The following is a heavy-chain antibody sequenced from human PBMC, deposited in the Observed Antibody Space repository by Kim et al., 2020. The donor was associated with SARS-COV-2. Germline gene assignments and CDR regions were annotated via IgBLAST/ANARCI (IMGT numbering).Heavy chain of an antibody. Sequence: GGSLRLSCAASGFTFYDYPMHWVRQAPGRGLEWVSGISSSSGRIGYTASVKGRLTISRDNSENSLYLQMNSLRAEDTALYYCAKDMGFGLGSPDYWGQGT. CDR3: AKDMGFGLGSPDY. CDR2: ISSSSGRI. CDR1: GFTFYDYP. V-gene: IGHV3-9*01. J-gene: IGHJ4*02. D-gene: IGHD3-16*01.